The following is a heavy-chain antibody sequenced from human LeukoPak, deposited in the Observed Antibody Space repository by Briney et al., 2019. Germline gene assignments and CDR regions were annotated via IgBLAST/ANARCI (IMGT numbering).Heavy chain of an antibody. Sequence: GGSLRLFCAAAGFTFSDYGMIGVRHAPGKGLEEGMGLSGSGFSKFYADSSKGRFNISRDNSKNRLHCEMKSLRFQHAPVLYCAKSCNCYDSSGDDALDIWGQGTMVTVSS. CDR2: LSGSGFSK. CDR1: GFTFSDYG. J-gene: IGHJ3*02. V-gene: IGHV3-23*01. CDR3: AKSCNCYDSSGDDALDI. D-gene: IGHD3-22*01.